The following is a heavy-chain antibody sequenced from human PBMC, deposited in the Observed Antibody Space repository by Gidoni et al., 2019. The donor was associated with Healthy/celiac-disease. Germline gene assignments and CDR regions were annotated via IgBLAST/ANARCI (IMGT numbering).Heavy chain of an antibody. CDR3: AREDSSGWYYFDY. Sequence: QLQESGPGLVKPSATLSLTCTVSCGPISSYYWGWSRQPPGKGPEWIGYSYYSGRTNQNPSLKSRVTIAVDTTKNQFSLKRSSVTAADAAVYYCAREDSSGWYYFDYWGQGTLVTVSS. D-gene: IGHD6-19*01. CDR2: SYYSGRT. V-gene: IGHV4-59*01. J-gene: IGHJ4*02. CDR1: CGPISSYY.